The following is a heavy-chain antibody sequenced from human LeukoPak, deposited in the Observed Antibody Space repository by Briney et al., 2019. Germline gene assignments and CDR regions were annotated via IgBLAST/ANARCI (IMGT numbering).Heavy chain of an antibody. CDR2: IKQDGSEK. D-gene: IGHD2-2*01. CDR3: ARVGRYCSSTSCYRENYLDY. J-gene: IGHJ4*02. V-gene: IGHV3-7*03. CDR1: GFTFSSYW. Sequence: GGSLRLSCAASGFTFSSYWMSWVRQAPGKGLEWVANIKQDGSEKYYVDSVKGRFTISRDNAKNSLYLQMNSLRAEDTAVYYCARVGRYCSSTSCYRENYLDYWGQGTLVTVSS.